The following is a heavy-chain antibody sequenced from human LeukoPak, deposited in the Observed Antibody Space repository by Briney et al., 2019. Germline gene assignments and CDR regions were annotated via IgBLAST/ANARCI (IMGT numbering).Heavy chain of an antibody. D-gene: IGHD2-15*01. J-gene: IGHJ4*02. CDR3: ARGYCSGGSCYFNYFDY. V-gene: IGHV3-21*01. Sequence: GGSLRLSCAASGFTFSSYSMNWVRQAPGKGLEWVSSVSSSSSYIYYADSVKGRFTISRDNAKNSLYLQMNSLRAEDTAVYYCARGYCSGGSCYFNYFDYWGQGTLVTVSS. CDR2: VSSSSSYI. CDR1: GFTFSSYS.